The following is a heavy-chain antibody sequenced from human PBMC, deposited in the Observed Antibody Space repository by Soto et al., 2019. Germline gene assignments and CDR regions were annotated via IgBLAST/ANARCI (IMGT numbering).Heavy chain of an antibody. Sequence: ASVKVSCKASGYTFTSYGISWVRQAPGQGLEWMGWISAYNGNTNYAQKLQGRVTMTTDTSTSTAYMELRSLRSDDTAVYYCARGPYDSVWGSDPTPFDYWGQGTLVTSPQ. J-gene: IGHJ4*02. CDR1: GYTFTSYG. CDR3: ARGPYDSVWGSDPTPFDY. V-gene: IGHV1-18*01. CDR2: ISAYNGNT. D-gene: IGHD3-16*02.